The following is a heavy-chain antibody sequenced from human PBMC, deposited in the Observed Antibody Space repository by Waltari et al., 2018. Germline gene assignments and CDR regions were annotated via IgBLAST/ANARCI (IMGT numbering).Heavy chain of an antibody. J-gene: IGHJ5*02. D-gene: IGHD2-21*01. CDR2: IYTSGRT. V-gene: IGHV4-4*07. CDR3: ASSGWLLFGRQADNWFDP. Sequence: QVQLQESGPGLVKPSETLSLTCTVSGGSISSYYWSWIRQPAGQGLEWIGRIYTSGRTNYNPSLKSRVIMSVDTSKNQFSLKLSSVTAADTAVYYCASSGWLLFGRQADNWFDPWGQGTLVTVSS. CDR1: GGSISSYY.